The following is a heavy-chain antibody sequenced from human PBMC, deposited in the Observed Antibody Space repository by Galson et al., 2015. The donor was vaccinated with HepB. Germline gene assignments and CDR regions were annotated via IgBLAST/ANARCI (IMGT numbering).Heavy chain of an antibody. CDR3: ARLGGSGSSYFDF. CDR1: GFTFSSYS. J-gene: IGHJ4*02. Sequence: SLRLSCAASGFTFSSYSMSWVRQAPGKGLEWVANIRHDGSEKYYLDSVKGRFTISRDNAKNSLYLQMNSLRAEDTAVYYCARLGGSGSSYFDFWGQGTLVTVSS. D-gene: IGHD6-19*01. CDR2: IRHDGSEK. V-gene: IGHV3-7*03.